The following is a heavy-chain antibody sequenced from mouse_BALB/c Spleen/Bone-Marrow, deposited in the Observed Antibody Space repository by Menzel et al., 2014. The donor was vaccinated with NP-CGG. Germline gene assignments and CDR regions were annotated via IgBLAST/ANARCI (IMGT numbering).Heavy chain of an antibody. V-gene: IGHV1-80*01. D-gene: IGHD2-4*01. J-gene: IGHJ4*01. CDR2: IYPGDGDT. Sequence: QVQLKHSGAEVMRPGSSVNISCKASGYAFSNYGMNWVKQRPGQGLGWIGQIYPGDGDTNYNGKFKGRVTLTADKSSSTAYMQLSSLTSEDSAVYFCASVYDYGRGYAMDYWGQGTSVTVSS. CDR1: GYAFSNYG. CDR3: ASVYDYGRGYAMDY.